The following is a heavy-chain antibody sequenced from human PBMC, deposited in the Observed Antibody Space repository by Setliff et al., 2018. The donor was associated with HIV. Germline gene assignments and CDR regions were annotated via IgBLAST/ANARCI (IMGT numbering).Heavy chain of an antibody. CDR3: GSSSSWYNRYFQH. CDR1: GFTLSDHY. D-gene: IGHD6-13*01. CDR2: MRSKAYGGTT. V-gene: IGHV3-49*04. J-gene: IGHJ1*01. Sequence: GGSLRLSCAVSGFTLSDHYMDWVRQAPGKGLEWVGRMRSKAYGGTTEYAASVKGRFTISRDDSKSIAYLQMNSLKTEDTAVYYCGSSSSWYNRYFQHWGQGTLVTVSS.